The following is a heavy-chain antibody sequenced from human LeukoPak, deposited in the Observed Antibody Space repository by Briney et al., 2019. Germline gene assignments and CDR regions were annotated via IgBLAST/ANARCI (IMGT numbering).Heavy chain of an antibody. CDR2: ISGSGGST. CDR3: AKHPHIPGYSNYYYYGMDV. D-gene: IGHD3-9*01. CDR1: GFTFSSYA. J-gene: IGHJ6*02. Sequence: GGSLRLSCAASGFTFSSYAMSWVRQAPGKGLEWVSAISGSGGSTYYADSVKGRFTISRDNSKNTLYLQMNSLRAEDTAVYYCAKHPHIPGYSNYYYYGMDVWGQGTTVTVSS. V-gene: IGHV3-23*01.